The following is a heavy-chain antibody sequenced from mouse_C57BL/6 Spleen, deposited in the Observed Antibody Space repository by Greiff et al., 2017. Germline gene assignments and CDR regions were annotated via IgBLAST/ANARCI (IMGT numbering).Heavy chain of an antibody. J-gene: IGHJ1*03. V-gene: IGHV1-80*01. CDR2: IYPGDGDT. D-gene: IGHD2-1*01. CDR3: ARGNHWYFDV. CDR1: GYAFSSYW. Sequence: LVESGAELVKPGASVKISCKASGYAFSSYWMNWVKQRPGKGLEWIGQIYPGDGDTNYNGKFKGKATLTADKSSSTAYMQLSSLTTEDSAVYFCARGNHWYFDVWGTGTTVTVSS.